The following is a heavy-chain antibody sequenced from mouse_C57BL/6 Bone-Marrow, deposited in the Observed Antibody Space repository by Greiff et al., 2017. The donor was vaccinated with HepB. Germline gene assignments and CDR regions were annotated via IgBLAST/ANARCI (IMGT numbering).Heavy chain of an antibody. CDR3: AYGPPREDY. CDR1: GYTFTDYY. Sequence: VVRPGASVKLSCKASGYTFTDYYINWVKQRPGQGLEWIARIYPGSGNTYYNEKFKGKATLTAEKSSSTAYMQLSSLTSEDSAVYFCAYGPPREDYWGQGTSVTVSS. V-gene: IGHV1-76*01. D-gene: IGHD1-1*02. J-gene: IGHJ4*01. CDR2: IYPGSGNT.